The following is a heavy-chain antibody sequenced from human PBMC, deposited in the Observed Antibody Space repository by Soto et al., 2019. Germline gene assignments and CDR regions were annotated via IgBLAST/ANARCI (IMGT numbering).Heavy chain of an antibody. J-gene: IGHJ4*02. CDR3: ARGERYFDWLLSRGFDY. D-gene: IGHD3-9*01. Sequence: PSETLSLTCAVYGGSFSGYYWSWIRQHPGKGLEWIGEINHSGSTNYNPSLKSRVTISVDTSKNQFSLKLSSVTAADTAVYYCARGERYFDWLLSRGFDYWGQGTLVTVSS. CDR2: INHSGST. V-gene: IGHV4-34*01. CDR1: GGSFSGYY.